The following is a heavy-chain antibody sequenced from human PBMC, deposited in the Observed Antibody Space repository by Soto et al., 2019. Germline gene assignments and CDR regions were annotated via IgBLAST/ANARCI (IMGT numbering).Heavy chain of an antibody. J-gene: IGHJ6*02. V-gene: IGHV4-39*01. Sequence: SETLSLTCTVSGGSISSSSYYWGWIRQPPGKGLEWIGSIYYSGSTYYNPSLKSRVTISVDTSKNQFSLKLSSVTAAGTAVYYGAKLTVADYGVDVWGQGTTVTVSS. CDR2: IYYSGST. D-gene: IGHD4-17*01. CDR3: AKLTVADYGVDV. CDR1: GGSISSSSYY.